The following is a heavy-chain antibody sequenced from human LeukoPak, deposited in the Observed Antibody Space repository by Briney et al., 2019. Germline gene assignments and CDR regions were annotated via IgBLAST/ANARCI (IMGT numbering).Heavy chain of an antibody. V-gene: IGHV3-30*14. Sequence: GRSLRLSCAASGFTFSSYAMHWVRQAPGMGLEWVAVISYDGSNKYYADSVKGRFTISRDNSKNTLYLQMNSLRAEDTAVYYCARDKEGHGYFDYWGQGTLVTVSS. CDR1: GFTFSSYA. J-gene: IGHJ4*02. CDR2: ISYDGSNK. CDR3: ARDKEGHGYFDY.